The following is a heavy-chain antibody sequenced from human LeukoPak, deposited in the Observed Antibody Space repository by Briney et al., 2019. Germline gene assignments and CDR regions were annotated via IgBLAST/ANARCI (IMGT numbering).Heavy chain of an antibody. D-gene: IGHD6-13*01. Sequence: GGSLRLSCAGSGFTFSSHEMNWIRQAPGKGLEWVSYISSTGKTIYYADSVKGRFTISRDNDKNSLYLQMSSLRAEDTAVYYCARTHIAAVGAGKNWLDPWGQGTLVSVSS. CDR3: ARTHIAAVGAGKNWLDP. CDR2: ISSTGKTI. J-gene: IGHJ5*02. V-gene: IGHV3-48*03. CDR1: GFTFSSHE.